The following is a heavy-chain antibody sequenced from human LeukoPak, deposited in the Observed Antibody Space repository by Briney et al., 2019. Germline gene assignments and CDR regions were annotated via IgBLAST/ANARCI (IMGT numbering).Heavy chain of an antibody. CDR2: INLDGSDK. Sequence: GGSLRLSCAASGFSFSIYWMSWVRQAPGKGLEWLANINLDGSDKNYVDSVKDRFTISRDNAKNSLYLQMTSLRTEDTAVYYCARGYSGWFDNWGQGNLVTVSS. V-gene: IGHV3-7*04. J-gene: IGHJ4*02. D-gene: IGHD6-19*01. CDR3: ARGYSGWFDN. CDR1: GFSFSIYW.